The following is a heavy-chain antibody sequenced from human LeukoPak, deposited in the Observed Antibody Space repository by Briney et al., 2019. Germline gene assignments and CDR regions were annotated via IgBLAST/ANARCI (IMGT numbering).Heavy chain of an antibody. D-gene: IGHD5-24*01. CDR1: GGSISSYS. CDR2: IYYSGST. CDR3: AREGGLQLGAFDI. J-gene: IGHJ3*02. V-gene: IGHV4-59*01. Sequence: PSETLSLTCTVSGGSISSYSWSWIRQPPGKGLEWIAYIYYSGSTTYNPSLKSRLTISVDTSKNQFSLKLSSVTAADTAVYYCAREGGLQLGAFDIWGQGTMVTVSS.